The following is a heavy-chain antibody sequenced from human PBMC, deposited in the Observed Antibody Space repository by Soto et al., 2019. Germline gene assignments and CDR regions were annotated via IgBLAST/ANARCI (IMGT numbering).Heavy chain of an antibody. Sequence: EVQLLESGGGLVQPGGSLRLSCAASGFTFSSYAMSWVRQAPGKGLEWVSAISGSGGSTYYADSVKGRFTISRDNSKNTLYLQINSLRAEDTAVYYCAKDKAIFGVVIMGYDWFDPWGQGTLVTVSS. J-gene: IGHJ5*02. V-gene: IGHV3-23*01. CDR3: AKDKAIFGVVIMGYDWFDP. CDR1: GFTFSSYA. CDR2: ISGSGGST. D-gene: IGHD3-3*01.